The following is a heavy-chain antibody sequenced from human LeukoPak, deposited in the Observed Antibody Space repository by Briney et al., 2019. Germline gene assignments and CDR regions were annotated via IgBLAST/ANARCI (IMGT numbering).Heavy chain of an antibody. CDR1: GGSFSGYY. Sequence: SETLSLTGAVYGGSFSGYYWSWIRQPPGKGLEWIGEINHSGSTTYNPSLKSRVTISVDTSKNQFSLKLSSVTAADTAMYYCARELGYCSGGSCYGGTFEYWGQGTLVTVSS. CDR2: INHSGST. J-gene: IGHJ4*02. D-gene: IGHD2-15*01. CDR3: ARELGYCSGGSCYGGTFEY. V-gene: IGHV4-34*01.